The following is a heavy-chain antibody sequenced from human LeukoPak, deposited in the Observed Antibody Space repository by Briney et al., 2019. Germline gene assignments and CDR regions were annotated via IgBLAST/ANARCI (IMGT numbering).Heavy chain of an antibody. V-gene: IGHV3-23*01. Sequence: GGSLRLSCAASGFTFSSYWMSWVRQAPGKGLEWISAISGSGGSTYYADSVKGRFTISRDNSKNTLYLQMNSLRAEDTAVYYCAKIPYSSGWVQNWFDPWGQGTLVTVSS. CDR2: ISGSGGST. CDR1: GFTFSSYW. J-gene: IGHJ5*02. D-gene: IGHD6-19*01. CDR3: AKIPYSSGWVQNWFDP.